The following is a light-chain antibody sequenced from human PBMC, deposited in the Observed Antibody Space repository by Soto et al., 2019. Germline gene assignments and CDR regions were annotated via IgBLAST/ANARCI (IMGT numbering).Light chain of an antibody. CDR2: AAS. V-gene: IGKV3-15*01. Sequence: EIVMTQSPATLSMSPGERATLSCGASQSVRSNLAWYQQVPGQAPRLLIYAASTRATGIPARFSGSGSGTDFTLTISSLQSEDFAVYYCQQYNSWPLTFGQGTRLEIK. J-gene: IGKJ5*01. CDR1: QSVRSN. CDR3: QQYNSWPLT.